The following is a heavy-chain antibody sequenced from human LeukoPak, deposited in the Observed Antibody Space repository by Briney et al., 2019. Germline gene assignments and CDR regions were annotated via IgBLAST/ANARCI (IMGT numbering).Heavy chain of an antibody. V-gene: IGHV3-21*01. CDR1: GFTFSSYA. D-gene: IGHD3-22*01. J-gene: IGHJ4*02. CDR3: AREVSEGFDF. CDR2: FGTRSTSV. Sequence: GGSLRLSCAASGFTFSSYAMSWVRQAPGKGLEWVSSFGTRSTSVYHAGSVKGRFAISRDNAKNSLYLQMNSLRAEDTALYYCAREVSEGFDFWGQGTLVTVSS.